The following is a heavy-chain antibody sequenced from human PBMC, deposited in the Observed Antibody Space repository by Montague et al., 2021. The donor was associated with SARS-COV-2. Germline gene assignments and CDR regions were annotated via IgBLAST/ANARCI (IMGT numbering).Heavy chain of an antibody. Sequence: QSGAEVKKPGESLKISCQGSGYRFSNYWIAWVRQTPGRGLEWMGVIYPGDSDTRYSPSFQGQVTISADKSISAAYLQWNSLKASDTAMYYSALAGSPPTYYFDYWGQGTLVTVSS. CDR1: GYRFSNYW. V-gene: IGHV5-51*03. CDR3: ALAGSPPTYYFDY. J-gene: IGHJ4*02. D-gene: IGHD1-26*01. CDR2: IYPGDSDT.